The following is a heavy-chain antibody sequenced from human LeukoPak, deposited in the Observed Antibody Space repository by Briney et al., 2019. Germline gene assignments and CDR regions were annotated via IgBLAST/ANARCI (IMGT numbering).Heavy chain of an antibody. V-gene: IGHV3-23*01. CDR2: ISSSGVNT. Sequence: GGSLRLSCAVSGFSFSSYAMTWVRQAPGKGLEWVSSISSSGVNTYLADSVQGRFTISRDNSKNTLYLQMNTLRVEDTAVYFCAKFTYTSSSRAFDYWGQGTLVTVSS. CDR3: AKFTYTSSSRAFDY. J-gene: IGHJ4*02. D-gene: IGHD6-6*01. CDR1: GFSFSSYA.